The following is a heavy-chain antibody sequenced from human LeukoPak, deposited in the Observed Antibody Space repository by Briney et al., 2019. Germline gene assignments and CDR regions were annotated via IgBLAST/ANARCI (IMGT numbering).Heavy chain of an antibody. J-gene: IGHJ4*02. Sequence: GGSLRLSCAASGFTFSSYWMSWVRQAPGKGLEWVANIKQDGSEKYYVDSVKGRFTISRDNAKNSLYLQMNSLRAEDTAVYYCARGDDFWGSPADYRGQGTLVTVSS. CDR2: IKQDGSEK. CDR3: ARGDDFWGSPADY. CDR1: GFTFSSYW. V-gene: IGHV3-7*01. D-gene: IGHD3-3*01.